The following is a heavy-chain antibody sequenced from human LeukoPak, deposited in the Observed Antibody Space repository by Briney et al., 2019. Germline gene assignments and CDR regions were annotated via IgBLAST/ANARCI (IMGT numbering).Heavy chain of an antibody. Sequence: GGSLRLSCAASGFTFSSYVMSWVRQAPGKGLEWVSAISGSGATTYYADPVKGRFTISRDNSKNTLYLHMNSLRAEDTAVYYCAKRVSGTTFYWGQGTLVTVSS. CDR1: GFTFSSYV. D-gene: IGHD1-1*01. V-gene: IGHV3-23*01. J-gene: IGHJ4*02. CDR2: ISGSGATT. CDR3: AKRVSGTTFY.